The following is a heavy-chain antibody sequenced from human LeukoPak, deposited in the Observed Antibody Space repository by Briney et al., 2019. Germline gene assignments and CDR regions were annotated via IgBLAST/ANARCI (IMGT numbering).Heavy chain of an antibody. CDR1: GYTFTSYY. D-gene: IGHD2-21*02. CDR2: INPSGGST. V-gene: IGHV1-46*01. J-gene: IGHJ5*02. CDR3: ARGPYCGGDCYSSWFDP. Sequence: GASVKVSCKASGYTFTSYYMHWVRQAPGQGLEWMGIINPSGGSTSYAQKFQGRVTMTRDTSTSTVYMELSSLRSEDTAVYYCARGPYCGGDCYSSWFDPWGQGTLVTVSS.